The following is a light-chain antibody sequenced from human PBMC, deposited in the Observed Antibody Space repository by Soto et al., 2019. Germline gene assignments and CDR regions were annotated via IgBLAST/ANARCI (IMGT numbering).Light chain of an antibody. Sequence: QAVVTQEPSFSVSPGRTVTLTCGLSSGSVSTSNYPSWYQQTPGQAPRTLIYSTSSRSSGVPDRFSGSILGNKAALTITGAQADDESDYYCVLYMGRGVWVFGGGTKLTVL. V-gene: IGLV8-61*01. CDR3: VLYMGRGVWV. CDR1: SGSVSTSNY. J-gene: IGLJ3*02. CDR2: STS.